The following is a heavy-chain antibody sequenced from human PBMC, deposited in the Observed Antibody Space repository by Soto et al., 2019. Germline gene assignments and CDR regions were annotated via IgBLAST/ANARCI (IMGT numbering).Heavy chain of an antibody. Sequence: QVQLVESGGGVVQPGRSLRLSCAASGFTFSSYGMHWVRQAPGKGLEWVAVISYDGSNKYYADSVKGRFTISRDNSKTTLYLQMNSLRAEDTAVYYCAKEGQYYDILTGYRSYYGMDVW. CDR2: ISYDGSNK. CDR1: GFTFSSYG. CDR3: AKEGQYYDILTGYRSYYGMDV. D-gene: IGHD3-9*01. J-gene: IGHJ6*01. V-gene: IGHV3-30*18.